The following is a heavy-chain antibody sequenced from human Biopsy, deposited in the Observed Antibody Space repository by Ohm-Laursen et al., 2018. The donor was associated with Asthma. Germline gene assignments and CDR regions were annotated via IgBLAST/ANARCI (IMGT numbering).Heavy chain of an antibody. Sequence: SLRLSCAASGFTFSGYTMNWVRQAPGKGLEWVSSITSSSSYIFYADSVKGRFTISRDNPRNSLYLQMNSLRAEDTAVYYCARDPPTGGFIDQRGLGT. J-gene: IGHJ4*01. CDR2: ITSSSSYI. V-gene: IGHV3-21*01. CDR3: ARDPPTGGFIDQ. CDR1: GFTFSGYT. D-gene: IGHD1-14*01.